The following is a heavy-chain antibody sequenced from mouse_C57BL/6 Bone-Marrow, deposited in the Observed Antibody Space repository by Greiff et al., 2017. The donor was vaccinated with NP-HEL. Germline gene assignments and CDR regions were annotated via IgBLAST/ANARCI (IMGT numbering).Heavy chain of an antibody. V-gene: IGHV1-50*01. CDR1: GYTFTSYW. Sequence: VKLQQSGAELVKPGASVKLSCKASGYTFTSYWMQWVKQRPGQGLEWIGEIDPSDSYTNYNQKFKGKATLTVDTSSSTAYMQLSSLTSEDSAVYYCARSWLLPFAYWGQGTLVTVSA. J-gene: IGHJ3*01. D-gene: IGHD2-3*01. CDR3: ARSWLLPFAY. CDR2: IDPSDSYT.